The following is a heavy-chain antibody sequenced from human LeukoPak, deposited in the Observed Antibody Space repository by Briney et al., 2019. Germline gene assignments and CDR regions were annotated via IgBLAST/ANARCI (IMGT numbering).Heavy chain of an antibody. CDR2: INPNSGGT. V-gene: IGHV1-2*02. Sequence: GASVKVSCKASGYTFTGYYMHWVRQAPGQGLEWMGWINPNSGGTNYAQKFQGRVTMTRDTSINTAYLQWSSLKASDTAIYYCARQDGTAKYYFDYWGQGTLVTVSS. CDR1: GYTFTGYY. CDR3: ARQDGTAKYYFDY. J-gene: IGHJ4*02. D-gene: IGHD2-21*02.